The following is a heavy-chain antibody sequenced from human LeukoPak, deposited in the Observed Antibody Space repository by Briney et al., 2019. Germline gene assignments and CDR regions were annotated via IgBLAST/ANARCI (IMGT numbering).Heavy chain of an antibody. CDR1: GGSISSGSYY. CDR2: IYTSGST. CDR3: ARVVYDSSGYFHYYYYYMDV. J-gene: IGHJ6*03. Sequence: SQTLSLTCTVSGGSISSGSYYWSWIRQPAGKGLEWIGRIYTSGSTNYNPSLKSRVTISVDTSKNQFSLKLSSVTAADTAVYYCARVVYDSSGYFHYYYYYMDVWGKGTTVTVSS. V-gene: IGHV4-61*02. D-gene: IGHD3-22*01.